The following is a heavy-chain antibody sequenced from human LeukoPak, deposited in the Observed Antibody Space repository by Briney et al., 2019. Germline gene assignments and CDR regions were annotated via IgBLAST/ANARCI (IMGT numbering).Heavy chain of an antibody. CDR3: ARPQWFGEFSPAY. CDR1: GGSISSSSYY. CDR2: IYYSGST. D-gene: IGHD3-10*01. J-gene: IGHJ4*02. Sequence: PSETLSLTCTVSGGSISSSSYYWGWIRQPPGKGLEWIRSIYYSGSTYYNPSLKSRVTISVDTSKNRFSLKLSSVPAADTAVYYCARPQWFGEFSPAYWGQGTLVTVSS. V-gene: IGHV4-39*01.